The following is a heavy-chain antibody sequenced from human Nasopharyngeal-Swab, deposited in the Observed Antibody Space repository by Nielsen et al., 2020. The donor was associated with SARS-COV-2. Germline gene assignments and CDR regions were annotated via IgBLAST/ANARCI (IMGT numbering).Heavy chain of an antibody. D-gene: IGHD7-27*01. CDR3: AREDWGKLDY. CDR2: VKQDGSAI. Sequence: GESLKISCAASGFPFRNYYMTWVRQTPGKRLEWVATVKQDGSAIYHVDSLKGRFTISRDNAKNSLYLQMNSLRAGDMAVYYCAREDWGKLDYWGQGTLVTVSS. J-gene: IGHJ4*02. V-gene: IGHV3-7*04. CDR1: GFPFRNYY.